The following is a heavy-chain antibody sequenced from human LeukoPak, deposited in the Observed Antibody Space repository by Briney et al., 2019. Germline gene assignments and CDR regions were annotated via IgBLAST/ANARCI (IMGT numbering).Heavy chain of an antibody. CDR3: ARDGARVGSGWYQDNFDY. D-gene: IGHD6-19*01. CDR1: GFTFSSYA. V-gene: IGHV3-30-3*01. Sequence: GRSLRLSCAASGFTFSSYAMHWVRQAPGKGLEWVAVISYDGSNKYYADSVKGRFTISRDNAKNSLYLQMNSLRAEDTAVYYCARDGARVGSGWYQDNFDYWGQGTLVTVSS. J-gene: IGHJ4*02. CDR2: ISYDGSNK.